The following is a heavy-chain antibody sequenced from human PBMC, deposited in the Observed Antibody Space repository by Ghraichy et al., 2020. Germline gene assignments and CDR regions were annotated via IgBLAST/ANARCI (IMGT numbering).Heavy chain of an antibody. Sequence: GGSLRLSCAASGFTFSSYGMHWVRQAPGKGLEWVAVIWYDGSNKYYADSVKGRFTISRDNSKNTLYLQMNSLRAEDTAVYYCARDGMTTVTTVWGMDVWGQGTTVTVSS. CDR3: ARDGMTTVTTVWGMDV. J-gene: IGHJ6*02. CDR1: GFTFSSYG. CDR2: IWYDGSNK. V-gene: IGHV3-33*08. D-gene: IGHD4-11*01.